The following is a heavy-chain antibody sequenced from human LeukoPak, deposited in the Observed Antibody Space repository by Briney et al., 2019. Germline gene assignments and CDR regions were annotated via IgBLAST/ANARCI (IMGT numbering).Heavy chain of an antibody. D-gene: IGHD1-26*01. Sequence: GGSLRLSCTASGFTFDDYAMHWVRQAPGKGLEWVSGISWNSGSIDYADSVKGRFTISRDNAKNSLYLQLNSLRAEDSALYYCAKAGGSYSGLNYFDYWGQGTLVTVSS. V-gene: IGHV3-9*01. CDR2: ISWNSGSI. CDR3: AKAGGSYSGLNYFDY. J-gene: IGHJ4*02. CDR1: GFTFDDYA.